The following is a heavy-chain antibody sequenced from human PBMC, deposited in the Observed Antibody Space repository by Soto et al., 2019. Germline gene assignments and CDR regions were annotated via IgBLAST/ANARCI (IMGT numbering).Heavy chain of an antibody. CDR3: ARPLHSNHYYFIAV. V-gene: IGHV3-48*01. D-gene: IGHD2-15*01. CDR1: GFTFSSYS. CDR2: ISSSSSAI. Sequence: EVQLVESGGGLVQPGGSLRLSCAASGFTFSSYSMNWVRQAPGKGLEWVSYISSSSSAIYYADSVKGRFTISRDNAKNSLYLQMNSLRAEDTAMYYCARPLHSNHYYFIAVCGKGTTVTVSS. J-gene: IGHJ6*03.